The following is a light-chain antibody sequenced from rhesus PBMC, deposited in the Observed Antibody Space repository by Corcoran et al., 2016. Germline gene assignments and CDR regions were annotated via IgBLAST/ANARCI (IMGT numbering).Light chain of an antibody. Sequence: DIQMTQSPSSLYASVGDKVTITFRASQGISSWLAWYQKKPGKAPKLLIYKASILQSGVPSRLSGSGSGTDFTLTISCLQPEYFATYYCLQYSSSPYSFGQGTKVEIK. J-gene: IGKJ2*01. CDR3: LQYSSSPYS. V-gene: IGKV1-22*01. CDR2: KAS. CDR1: QGISSW.